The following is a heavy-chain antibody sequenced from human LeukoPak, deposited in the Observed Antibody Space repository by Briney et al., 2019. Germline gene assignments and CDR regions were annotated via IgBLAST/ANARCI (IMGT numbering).Heavy chain of an antibody. Sequence: PGGSLRLSCVVSGFSFSDSYMTWLRQTPGKGLESLAYISPSSHDIYYADSVKGRFTISRDNAKNSLYLQMNSLRAEDTAVYYCARSSGHRGWFDPWGQGTLVTVSS. CDR2: ISPSSHDI. V-gene: IGHV3-11*04. CDR1: GFSFSDSY. CDR3: ARSSGHRGWFDP. D-gene: IGHD3-10*01. J-gene: IGHJ5*02.